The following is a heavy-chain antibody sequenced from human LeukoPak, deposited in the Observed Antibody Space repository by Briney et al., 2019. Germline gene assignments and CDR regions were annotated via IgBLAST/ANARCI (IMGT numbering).Heavy chain of an antibody. CDR3: ARVSGTIRVWPQPFGDGMDV. J-gene: IGHJ6*02. Sequence: PGGSLRLSCAASRFTFSSYVMSWVRQAPGKGLECVSAISGSGRSTYYADSVKGRFTISRDNSKNTLYLQMNSLRAEDTAVYYCARVSGTIRVWPQPFGDGMDVWGQGTTVTVSS. D-gene: IGHD3-10*01. CDR2: ISGSGRST. V-gene: IGHV3-23*01. CDR1: RFTFSSYV.